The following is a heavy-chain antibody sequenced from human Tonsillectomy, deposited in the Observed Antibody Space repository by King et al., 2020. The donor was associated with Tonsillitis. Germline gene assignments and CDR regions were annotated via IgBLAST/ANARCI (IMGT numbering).Heavy chain of an antibody. D-gene: IGHD3-10*01. Sequence: QLVQSGAEVKKPGASVKVSCKVSGYILTELSMHWVRQAPGKGLEWMGGCDPEDGEAIYAQNFQGRVTMTEDTSTDTASMELSSLRSEDTAVYYCAARERLVRGVLPPDYWGQGTLVTVSS. V-gene: IGHV1-24*01. CDR1: GYILTELS. CDR3: AARERLVRGVLPPDY. CDR2: CDPEDGEA. J-gene: IGHJ4*02.